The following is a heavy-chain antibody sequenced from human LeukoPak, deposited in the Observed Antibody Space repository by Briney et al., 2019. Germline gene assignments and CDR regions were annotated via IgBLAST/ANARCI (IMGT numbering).Heavy chain of an antibody. Sequence: GGSLRLSCAASRFTFSTYSMHWVRQAPGKGLEWVSYITSRSTTIYYADSVKGRFTISRDNAKNSLYLHMNNLRPEDTATYYCTNWVFTAGGTRPDFWGRGTLVTVSS. CDR2: ITSRSTTI. D-gene: IGHD3-16*01. V-gene: IGHV3-48*01. CDR1: RFTFSTYS. J-gene: IGHJ4*02. CDR3: TNWVFTAGGTRPDF.